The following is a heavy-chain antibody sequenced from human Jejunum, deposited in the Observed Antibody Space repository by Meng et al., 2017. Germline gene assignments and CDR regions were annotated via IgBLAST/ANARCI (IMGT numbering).Heavy chain of an antibody. Sequence: QGLAPGLVKPSGPLALTCAVSGGSISSTNWWSWVRQPPGKGPEWIGDVFHTGSSNYSPSLRSRVTISVDKSKNQFSLNLSSVTAADTAVYFCARRGGAYSTGHFPHFDDWGQGTLVTVSS. CDR2: VFHTGSS. J-gene: IGHJ4*02. CDR3: ARRGGAYSTGHFPHFDD. V-gene: IGHV4-4*02. D-gene: IGHD6-19*01. CDR1: GGSISSTNW.